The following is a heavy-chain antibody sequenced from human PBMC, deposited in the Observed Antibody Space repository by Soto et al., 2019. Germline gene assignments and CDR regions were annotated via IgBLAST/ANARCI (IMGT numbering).Heavy chain of an antibody. Sequence: VGSLRLSCGASGFSFSDHYMIWIRQAPGKGLEWVSYISRSSSTIYYADSVKGRFTISRDNAKNSLYLQMNSLRAEDTAVYYCARDDAYYNILTAFYFDYWGQGTLVTVSS. CDR1: GFSFSDHY. D-gene: IGHD3-9*01. CDR2: ISRSSSTI. CDR3: ARDDAYYNILTAFYFDY. J-gene: IGHJ4*02. V-gene: IGHV3-11*01.